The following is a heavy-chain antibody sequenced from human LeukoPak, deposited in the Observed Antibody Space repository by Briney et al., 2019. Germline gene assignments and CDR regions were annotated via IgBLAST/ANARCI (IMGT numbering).Heavy chain of an antibody. CDR1: GFTFSSYS. D-gene: IGHD6-13*01. V-gene: IGHV3-30*02. CDR3: YSSSSQLDY. Sequence: GGSLRLSRAASGFTFSSYSMNWVRQAPGKGLEGVAFIRYDGSNKYYADSAKGRFTISRDNSKNTLYLQMNSLRAEDTAVYYCYSSSSQLDYWGQGTLVTVSS. J-gene: IGHJ4*02. CDR2: IRYDGSNK.